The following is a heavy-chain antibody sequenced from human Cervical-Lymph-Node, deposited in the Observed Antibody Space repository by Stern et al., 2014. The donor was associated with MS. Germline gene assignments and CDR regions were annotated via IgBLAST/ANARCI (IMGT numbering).Heavy chain of an antibody. V-gene: IGHV2-5*02. Sequence: ESGPSLVKPTQTLTLTCTFSGFSLTTSEMSVGWIRQPPGKALEWVALIYWDGDDRYSPSLASRLTITKDTSKNQVVLTMTDMDPVDTGTYFCAHSRTVGKRAFDVWGQGTLVTVSS. D-gene: IGHD1-26*01. CDR1: GFSLTTSEMS. CDR2: IYWDGDD. J-gene: IGHJ3*01. CDR3: AHSRTVGKRAFDV.